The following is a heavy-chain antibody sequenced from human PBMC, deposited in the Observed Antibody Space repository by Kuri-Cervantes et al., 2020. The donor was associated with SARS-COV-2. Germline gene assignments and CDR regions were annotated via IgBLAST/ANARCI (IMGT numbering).Heavy chain of an antibody. D-gene: IGHD3-10*01. V-gene: IGHV1-69*05. Sequence: SVKVSCKASGGTFSSYAISWVRQAPGQGLEWMGGIIPIFGTANYAQKFQGRVTITTDESTSTAYMELSSLRSEDTAVYYCARDQYGSGGKGNYWGQGTLVTVSS. J-gene: IGHJ4*02. CDR3: ARDQYGSGGKGNY. CDR2: IIPIFGTA. CDR1: GGTFSSYA.